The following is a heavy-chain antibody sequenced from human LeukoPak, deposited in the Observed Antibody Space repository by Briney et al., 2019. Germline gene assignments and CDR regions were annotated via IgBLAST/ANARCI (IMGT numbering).Heavy chain of an antibody. J-gene: IGHJ4*02. CDR2: IKQDESEK. CDR3: ARDKVEGPTKLDY. CDR1: GFTFSSYW. Sequence: GGSLRLSCAASGFTFSSYWMSWVRQAPGKGLEWVANIKQDESEKYYVDSVKGRFTISRDNAKNSLYLQMNSLRAEDTAVYYCARDKVEGPTKLDYWGQGILVTVSS. V-gene: IGHV3-7*01. D-gene: IGHD1-1*01.